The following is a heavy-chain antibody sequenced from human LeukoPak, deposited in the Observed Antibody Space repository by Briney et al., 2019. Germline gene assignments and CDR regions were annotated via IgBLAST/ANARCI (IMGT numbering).Heavy chain of an antibody. J-gene: IGHJ6*03. Sequence: GGSLRLSCAASGFTFSNCGMHWVRQAPGKGLGWVAFIRYDGNNKYYTDSVKGRFTISRDNSKNTLYLQMNSLRAEDTAVYYCASRPTVARYYYYYMDVWGRGTTVTVSS. CDR3: ASRPTVARYYYYYMDV. D-gene: IGHD6-19*01. CDR2: IRYDGNNK. CDR1: GFTFSNCG. V-gene: IGHV3-30*02.